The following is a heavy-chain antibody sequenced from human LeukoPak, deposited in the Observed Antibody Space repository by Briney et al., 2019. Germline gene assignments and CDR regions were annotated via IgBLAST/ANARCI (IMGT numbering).Heavy chain of an antibody. J-gene: IGHJ4*02. V-gene: IGHV4-34*01. Sequence: SETLSLTCAVYGGSFSGYYWSWIRQPPGKGLEWIGEINHSGSTNYNPSLKSRVTISVDTSKNQFSLKLSSVTAADTAVYYCARSRFEWELDAFDYWGQGTLVTVSS. CDR1: GGSFSGYY. D-gene: IGHD1-26*01. CDR3: ARSRFEWELDAFDY. CDR2: INHSGST.